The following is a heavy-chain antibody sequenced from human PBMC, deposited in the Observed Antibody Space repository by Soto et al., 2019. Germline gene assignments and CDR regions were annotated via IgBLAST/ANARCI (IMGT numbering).Heavy chain of an antibody. CDR1: GGSISSGYYY. J-gene: IGHJ4*02. D-gene: IGHD5-18*01. Sequence: QVQLQESGPGLVKPSQTLSLTCTVSGGSISSGYYYWSWIRQPPGKGLEWIGYIYYSGSTYYNSSLKSRVTISVDTSKNQFSLNLSSVTAADTAVYYCARVVFYTGYHYFDYWGQGTLVTVSS. V-gene: IGHV4-30-4*01. CDR2: IYYSGST. CDR3: ARVVFYTGYHYFDY.